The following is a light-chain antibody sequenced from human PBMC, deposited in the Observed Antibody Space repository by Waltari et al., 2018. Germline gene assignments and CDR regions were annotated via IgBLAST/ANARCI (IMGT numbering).Light chain of an antibody. Sequence: QLVLTQSPSASASLGASVKLTCTLSSGHSSNIIAWLHQQPKKGPRFLMKVNSDGSHSKGDEIPDRFSGSSSGAERYLTISSLQSEDEADYYWQTGGHGTWVFGGGTKLTVL. CDR1: SGHSSNI. J-gene: IGLJ3*02. V-gene: IGLV4-69*01. CDR3: QTGGHGTWV. CDR2: VNSDGSH.